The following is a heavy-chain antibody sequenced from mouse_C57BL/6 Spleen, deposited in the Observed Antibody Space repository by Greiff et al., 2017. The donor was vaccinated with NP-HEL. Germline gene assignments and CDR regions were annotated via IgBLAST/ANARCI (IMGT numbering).Heavy chain of an antibody. CDR1: GYTFTSYW. V-gene: IGHV1-52*01. J-gene: IGHJ4*01. D-gene: IGHD2-13*01. CDR2: IDPSDSET. CDR3: ARFGDGYYAMDY. Sequence: QVQLQQPGAELVRPGSSVKLSCKASGYTFTSYWMHWVKQRPIQGLEWIGNIDPSDSETHYNQKFKDKATLTVDKSSSPAYMQLSSLTSEDSAVYYCARFGDGYYAMDYWGQGTSVTVSS.